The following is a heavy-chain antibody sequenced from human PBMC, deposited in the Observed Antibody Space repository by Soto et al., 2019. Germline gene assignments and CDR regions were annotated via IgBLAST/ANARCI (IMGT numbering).Heavy chain of an antibody. CDR3: ARKDKSGYFNWFDP. Sequence: GESLKIYCRTSGYRFTSYWIAWVRQMPGKGLEWMGIIFPSDSDTRYSPSFQGQVTIPADRSTSTFFLQWASLKASDTAVYFCARKDKSGYFNWFDPWGQGTLVTVSS. CDR2: IFPSDSDT. J-gene: IGHJ5*02. V-gene: IGHV5-51*01. D-gene: IGHD3-22*01. CDR1: GYRFTSYW.